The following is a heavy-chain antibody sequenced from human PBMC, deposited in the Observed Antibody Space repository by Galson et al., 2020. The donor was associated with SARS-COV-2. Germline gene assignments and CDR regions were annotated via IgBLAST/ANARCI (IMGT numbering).Heavy chain of an antibody. CDR2: IYSSGRS. D-gene: IGHD3-10*01. V-gene: IGHV4-30-4*08. CDR1: GGLIRSGGYY. Sequence: SEPLYLTSTVSGGLIRSGGYYWSWIRQPPGQGLERIGYIYSSGRSFYNPSLTSRLTISVDTSKNQLSLKLPSVTAADTAVYYCARDYYGSGSEGALDFCGQGTLVTVSS. CDR3: ARDYYGSGSEGALDF. J-gene: IGHJ3*01.